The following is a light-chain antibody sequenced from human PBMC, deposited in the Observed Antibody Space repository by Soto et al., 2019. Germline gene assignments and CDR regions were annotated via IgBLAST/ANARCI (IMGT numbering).Light chain of an antibody. CDR2: GAS. V-gene: IGKV3-20*01. J-gene: IGKJ4*01. Sequence: EIVLTQSPGTLSLSPGERATLSCRASQSVSSSYLAWYQQKPGQAPRLLIYGASSRATGIPYRFSGSGSGTHFTLTISRMEPEDFAVYYCQQYGSSPLTFGGGTKVEIK. CDR3: QQYGSSPLT. CDR1: QSVSSSY.